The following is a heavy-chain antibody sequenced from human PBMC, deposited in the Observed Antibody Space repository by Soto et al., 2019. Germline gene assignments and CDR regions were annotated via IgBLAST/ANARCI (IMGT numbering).Heavy chain of an antibody. Sequence: EVQLLESGGGLVQPGGSLRLSCAASGFIFTNYALSWVRQAPGKGLEWVAGVSGSGGSSYYADSVKARFTVSRDNSRSTMYLQMSSLRAEDSAIYYCAKDADNDDSGVFDVWGQGTLVTVSS. CDR1: GFIFTNYA. CDR3: AKDADNDDSGVFDV. D-gene: IGHD4-17*01. V-gene: IGHV3-23*01. J-gene: IGHJ3*01. CDR2: VSGSGGSS.